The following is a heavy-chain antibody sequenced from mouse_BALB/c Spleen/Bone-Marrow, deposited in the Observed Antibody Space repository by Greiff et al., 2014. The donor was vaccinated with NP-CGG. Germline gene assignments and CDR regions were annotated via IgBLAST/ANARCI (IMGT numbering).Heavy chain of an antibody. D-gene: IGHD1-1*01. CDR2: IDPANGNT. V-gene: IGHV14-3*02. Sequence: DVKLQESGAELVKPGASVKLSCTASGFNIKDTYMHWVRQRPEQGLEWIGRIDPANGNTKYDPKFQGKATITADTSSNTAYLQLSSLTSEDTAVYYCAYGSSYDYFDYWGQGTTLTVSS. J-gene: IGHJ2*01. CDR3: AYGSSYDYFDY. CDR1: GFNIKDTY.